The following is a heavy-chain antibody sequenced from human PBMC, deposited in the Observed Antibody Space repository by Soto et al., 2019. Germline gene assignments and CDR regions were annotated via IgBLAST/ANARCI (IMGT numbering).Heavy chain of an antibody. J-gene: IGHJ3*02. D-gene: IGHD4-17*01. CDR3: ASKNGVLDAFDI. CDR2: IYYSGST. Sequence: QVQLQESGPGLVKPSDTLSHTCAVSGYSISSSNWWGWIRQPPGKGLEWIGYIYYSGSTYYNPSLKRRVXXXVXXSKNQFSLNLSYVTAVDTAVYYCASKNGVLDAFDIWGQGTMVTVSS. CDR1: GYSISSSNW. V-gene: IGHV4-28*01.